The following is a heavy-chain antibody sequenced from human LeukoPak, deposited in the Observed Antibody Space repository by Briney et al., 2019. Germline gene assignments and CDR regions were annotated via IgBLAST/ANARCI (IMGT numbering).Heavy chain of an antibody. Sequence: PSETLSLTCTVSGGSISSYYWRWIRQPPGKGLEWIGYIYYSGSTNYNPSLKSRVTISVDTSKNQFSLKLSSVTAADTAVYYCARLRRYSGSYLLDYWGQGTLVTVSS. J-gene: IGHJ4*02. CDR3: ARLRRYSGSYLLDY. D-gene: IGHD1-26*01. CDR2: IYYSGST. V-gene: IGHV4-59*08. CDR1: GGSISSYY.